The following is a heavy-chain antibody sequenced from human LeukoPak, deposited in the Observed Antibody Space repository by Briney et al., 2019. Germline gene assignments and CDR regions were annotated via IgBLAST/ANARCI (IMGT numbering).Heavy chain of an antibody. Sequence: PSETLSLTCTVSGGSISSGSYYWSWIRQPAGKGLEWIGRIYTSGSTNCNPSLKSRVTISVDTSKNQFSLKLSSVTAADTAVYYCARVEPYGGNSWGQGTLVTVSS. D-gene: IGHD4-23*01. CDR3: ARVEPYGGNS. V-gene: IGHV4-61*02. J-gene: IGHJ4*02. CDR2: IYTSGST. CDR1: GGSISSGSYY.